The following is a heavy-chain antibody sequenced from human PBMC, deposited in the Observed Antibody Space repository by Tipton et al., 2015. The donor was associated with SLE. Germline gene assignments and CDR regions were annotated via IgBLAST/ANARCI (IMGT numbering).Heavy chain of an antibody. V-gene: IGHV3-49*03. CDR2: IRSKAYGGTT. D-gene: IGHD5-12*01. J-gene: IGHJ4*02. CDR1: GFSFGDYA. Sequence: SLRLSCPASGFSFGDYALSWFRQAPGKRLEWVGFIRSKAYGGTTEYAASVKGRFTISRDDSKSIAYLQMTSLKTEDTAVYYCTRASYSGYDFSFDYWGQGTLVTVSS. CDR3: TRASYSGYDFSFDY.